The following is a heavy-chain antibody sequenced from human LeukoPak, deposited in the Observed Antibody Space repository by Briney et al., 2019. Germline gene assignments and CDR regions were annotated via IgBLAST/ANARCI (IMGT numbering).Heavy chain of an antibody. CDR1: GATFSRYS. V-gene: IGHV1-69*06. Sequence: SVKVSCKASGATFSRYSIRWVRQAPGQGLEWMGGIIPIFGSPNYAQRFQGRVTITADKSTSTAYMELSSLTYENTAVYYGEYDVQVEMTDSGYFDFWGQGTLVTVSS. CDR3: EYDVQVEMTDSGYFDF. J-gene: IGHJ4*02. D-gene: IGHD2-21*02. CDR2: IIPIFGSP.